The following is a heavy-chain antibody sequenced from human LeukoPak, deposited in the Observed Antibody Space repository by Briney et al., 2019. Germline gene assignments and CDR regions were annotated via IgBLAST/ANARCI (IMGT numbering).Heavy chain of an antibody. CDR1: GDSINNNNYY. J-gene: IGHJ5*02. CDR3: ARGGDSQWFDP. V-gene: IGHV4-39*07. D-gene: IGHD5-24*01. Sequence: SETLSLTCTVSGDSINNNNYYWGWIRQPPGKGLEWIGNIYYNGRTYYSPSLKSRVTISVDTSKNQFSLKLSSVTAADTAVYYCARGGDSQWFDPWGQGTLVTVSS. CDR2: IYYNGRT.